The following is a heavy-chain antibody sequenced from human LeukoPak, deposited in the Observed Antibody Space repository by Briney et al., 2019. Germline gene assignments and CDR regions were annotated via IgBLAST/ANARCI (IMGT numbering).Heavy chain of an antibody. CDR2: TNPNSGGT. D-gene: IGHD3-3*01. J-gene: IGHJ4*02. CDR1: GYTFTGYY. CDR3: ARDQGGQQIGYYDFWSGYWYY. Sequence: ASVKVSCKASGYTFTGYYMHWVRQAPGQGLEWMGWTNPNSGGTNYAQKFQGRVTMTRDTSISTAYMELSRLRSDDTAVYYCARDQGGQQIGYYDFWSGYWYYWGQGTLVTVSS. V-gene: IGHV1-2*02.